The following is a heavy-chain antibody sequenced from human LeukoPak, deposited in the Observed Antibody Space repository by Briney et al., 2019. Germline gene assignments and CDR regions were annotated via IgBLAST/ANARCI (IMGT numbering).Heavy chain of an antibody. CDR1: GGSISSGDYS. D-gene: IGHD3-10*01. J-gene: IGHJ4*02. V-gene: IGHV4-30-2*01. CDR2: IYHSVST. CDR3: ARANGYYGSGIPYFDF. Sequence: PSETLSLTCAVSGGSISSGDYSWNWIRQPPGKGLDRNGYIYHSVSTYYNPSLKSRVTISIERSKNQFSLKLTSVTAADAALYYCARANGYYGSGIPYFDFWGQGTLVTVSS.